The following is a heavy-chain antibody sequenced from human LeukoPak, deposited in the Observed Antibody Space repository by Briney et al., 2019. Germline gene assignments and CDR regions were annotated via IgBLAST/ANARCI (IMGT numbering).Heavy chain of an antibody. V-gene: IGHV4-4*07. J-gene: IGHJ4*02. D-gene: IGHD6-6*01. CDR2: IYTSGST. Sequence: SETLSLTCTVSGGSISSYYWSWIRRPAGKGLEWIGRIYTSGSTNYNPSLKSRVTMSVDTSKNQFSLKLSSVTAADTAVYYCARLDIAARPFDYWGQGTLVTVSS. CDR1: GGSISSYY. CDR3: ARLDIAARPFDY.